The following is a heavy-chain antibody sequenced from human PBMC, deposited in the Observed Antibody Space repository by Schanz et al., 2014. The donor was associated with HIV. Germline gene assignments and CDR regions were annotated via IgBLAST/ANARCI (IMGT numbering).Heavy chain of an antibody. CDR1: GFTFSSYS. CDR3: AKDRITGTTGVPYYYYGMDV. J-gene: IGHJ6*02. CDR2: ISLSSGTK. D-gene: IGHD1-7*01. Sequence: EVHLVESGGDLVQPGGSLRLSCAASGFTFSSYSMNWVRQAPGKGLEWIAHISLSSGTKYNADSVKGRFTISRDNAKASVYLQMNSLRDEDTAVYYCAKDRITGTTGVPYYYYGMDVWGQGTTVTVSS. V-gene: IGHV3-48*02.